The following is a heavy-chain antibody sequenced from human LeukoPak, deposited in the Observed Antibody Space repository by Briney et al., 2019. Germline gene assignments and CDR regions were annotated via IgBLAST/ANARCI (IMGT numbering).Heavy chain of an antibody. Sequence: KPGGSLRLSCAASGFTFSDYYMSWIRQAPVKGLEWVSYISSSGSTIYYADSVKGRFTISRDNAKNSLYLQMNSLRAEDTALYYCAKDKSPRAAAGIDYWGQGTLVTVSS. CDR3: AKDKSPRAAAGIDY. D-gene: IGHD6-13*01. J-gene: IGHJ4*02. V-gene: IGHV3-11*01. CDR2: ISSSGSTI. CDR1: GFTFSDYY.